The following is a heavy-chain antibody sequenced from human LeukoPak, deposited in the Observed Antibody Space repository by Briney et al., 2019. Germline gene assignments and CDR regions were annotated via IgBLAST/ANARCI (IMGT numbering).Heavy chain of an antibody. Sequence: GSLRLSCAASGFTFSSYGMSWVRQPPGKGLEWIGEINHSGSTNYNPSLKSRVTISVDTSKNQFSLKLSSVTAADTALYYCARIPRLDDSSGYYLDYWGQGTLVTVSS. CDR1: GFTFSSYG. CDR2: INHSGST. D-gene: IGHD3-22*01. CDR3: ARIPRLDDSSGYYLDY. J-gene: IGHJ4*02. V-gene: IGHV4-34*01.